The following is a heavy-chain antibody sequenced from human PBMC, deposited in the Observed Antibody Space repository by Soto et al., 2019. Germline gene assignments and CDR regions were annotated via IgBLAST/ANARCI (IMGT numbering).Heavy chain of an antibody. CDR3: ARGITGTVTYYYGMDV. Sequence: GASVKVSCKASGGTFGSYAISWGRQAPGQGLEWMGGIIPLFGTADYAQKFQGRVTITADESTSTAYMELSSLRSEDTAVYYCARGITGTVTYYYGMDVWGQGTTVTVSS. V-gene: IGHV1-69*13. D-gene: IGHD1-20*01. CDR1: GGTFGSYA. J-gene: IGHJ6*02. CDR2: IIPLFGTA.